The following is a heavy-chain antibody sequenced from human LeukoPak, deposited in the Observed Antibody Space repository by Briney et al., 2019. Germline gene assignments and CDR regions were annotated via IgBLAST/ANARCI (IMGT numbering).Heavy chain of an antibody. Sequence: ASVKVSCKASGYTFTDYSLHWVRQGQAPGQGLEWMGWINPNNGDTNYAQKFKGRVTLTRDTSINTVYMEMNSLTSDDTAVYYCARDRGSNWGGGSDYWGQGTLVTVSS. CDR1: GYTFTDYS. D-gene: IGHD6-13*01. CDR3: ARDRGSNWGGGSDY. V-gene: IGHV1-2*02. J-gene: IGHJ4*02. CDR2: INPNNGDT.